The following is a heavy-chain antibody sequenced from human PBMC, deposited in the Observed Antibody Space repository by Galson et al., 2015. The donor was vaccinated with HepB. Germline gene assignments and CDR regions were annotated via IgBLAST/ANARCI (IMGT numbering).Heavy chain of an antibody. CDR2: INSDGSTT. D-gene: IGHD2-2*02. CDR1: GFSFSSYW. J-gene: IGHJ3*02. CDR3: RSSLQLIYDAFDI. Sequence: SLRLSCAASGFSFSSYWMHWVRQAPGKGLVWVSRINSDGSTTTYADSVKGRFTISRDNAKNTLYLQMNSLRAEDTAVYYCRSSLQLIYDAFDIWGQGTMVTVSS. V-gene: IGHV3-74*01.